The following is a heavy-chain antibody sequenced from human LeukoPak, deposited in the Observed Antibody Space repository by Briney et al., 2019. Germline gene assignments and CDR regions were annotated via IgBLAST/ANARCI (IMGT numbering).Heavy chain of an antibody. J-gene: IGHJ5*02. Sequence: SQTLSLTCAISGDSVSSNSAAWNWIRQSPSRGLEWLGRTYYRSKWYNDYAVSVKSRITINPDTSKNQFSLQLNSVTPEDTAVYYCARDSSSWYGPPNWFDPWAREPWSPSPQ. CDR3: ARDSSSWYGPPNWFDP. CDR2: TYYRSKWYN. V-gene: IGHV6-1*01. CDR1: GDSVSSNSAA. D-gene: IGHD6-13*01.